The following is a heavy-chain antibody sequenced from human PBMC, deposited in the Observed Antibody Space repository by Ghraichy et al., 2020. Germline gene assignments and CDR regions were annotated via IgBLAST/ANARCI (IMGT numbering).Heavy chain of an antibody. D-gene: IGHD3-22*01. V-gene: IGHV3-30-3*01. CDR1: GFTFSSYA. J-gene: IGHJ3*02. CDR3: ARDPPRDYYDSSGYFPSGGVPTPTPQNHI. Sequence: GGSLRLSCAASGFTFSSYAMHWVRQAPGKGLEWVAVISYDGSNKYYADSVKGRFTISRDNSKNTLYLQMNSLRAEDTAVYYCARDPPRDYYDSSGYFPSGGVPTPTPQNHIWGQGTMVTVSS. CDR2: ISYDGSNK.